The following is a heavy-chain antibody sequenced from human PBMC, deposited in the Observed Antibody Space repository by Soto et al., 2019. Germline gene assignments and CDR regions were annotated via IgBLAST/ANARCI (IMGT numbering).Heavy chain of an antibody. Sequence: SETLSLTCAVYGGSFSGYYWSWIRQPPGKGLEWIGEINHSGSTNYNPSLKSRVTISVDTSKNQFSLKLSSVTAADTAVYYCARGGVRGYSYGWGQGTMVT. V-gene: IGHV4-34*01. CDR1: GGSFSGYY. D-gene: IGHD5-18*01. CDR2: INHSGST. CDR3: ARGGVRGYSYG. J-gene: IGHJ3*01.